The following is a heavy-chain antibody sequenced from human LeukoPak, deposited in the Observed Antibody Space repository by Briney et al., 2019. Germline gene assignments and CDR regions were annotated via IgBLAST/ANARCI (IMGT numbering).Heavy chain of an antibody. CDR3: ARGAGLRFLVI. D-gene: IGHD3-3*01. Sequence: KPSETLSLTCAVYGGSFSGYYWSWIRQPPGKGLEWIGEINHSGSTNYNPSLKSRVTISVDTSKNQFSLKLSSVTAADTAVYYCARGAGLRFLVIWGRGTLVTVSS. V-gene: IGHV4-34*01. CDR1: GGSFSGYY. CDR2: INHSGST. J-gene: IGHJ2*01.